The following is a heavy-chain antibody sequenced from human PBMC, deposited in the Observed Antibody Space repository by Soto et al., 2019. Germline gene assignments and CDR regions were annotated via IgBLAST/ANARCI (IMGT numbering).Heavy chain of an antibody. CDR1: GGSISSYY. CDR2: IYYSGST. V-gene: IGHV4-59*01. D-gene: IGHD3-16*01. Sequence: SETLSLTCTVSGGSISSYYWSWIRQPPGKGLEWIGYIYYSGSTNYNPSLKSRVTISVDTSKNQFSLKLSSVTAADTAGSFGSRGGGGSYDAFDIWGQGTMVTVSS. CDR3: SRGGGGSYDAFDI. J-gene: IGHJ3*02.